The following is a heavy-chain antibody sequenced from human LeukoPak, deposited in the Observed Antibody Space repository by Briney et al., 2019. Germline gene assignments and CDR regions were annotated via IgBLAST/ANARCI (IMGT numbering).Heavy chain of an antibody. CDR3: TRARITIFGVVDY. CDR1: GFTFCDYA. V-gene: IGHV3-49*04. Sequence: PGGTLRLSSTASGFTFCDYAMSGVRQAPGKGLEWVGFIRSKAYGGTTEYAASVKGRFTISRDDSKSIAYLQMNSLKTEDTAVYYCTRARITIFGVVDYWGQGTLVTVSS. D-gene: IGHD3-3*01. CDR2: IRSKAYGGTT. J-gene: IGHJ4*02.